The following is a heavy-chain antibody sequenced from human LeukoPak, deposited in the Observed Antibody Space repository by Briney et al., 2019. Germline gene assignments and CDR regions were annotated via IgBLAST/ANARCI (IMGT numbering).Heavy chain of an antibody. J-gene: IGHJ6*03. CDR3: ARVELGRYSSSWFDYYYYYMDV. Sequence: KSGGSLRLSCAASGFTVSGYSMSWIRQPPGKGLEWIGEINHSGSTNYNPSLKSRVTISVDTSKNQFSLKLSSVTAADTAVYYCARVELGRYSSSWFDYYYYYMDVWGKGTTVTISS. CDR2: INHSGST. CDR1: GFTVSGYS. D-gene: IGHD6-13*01. V-gene: IGHV4-34*01.